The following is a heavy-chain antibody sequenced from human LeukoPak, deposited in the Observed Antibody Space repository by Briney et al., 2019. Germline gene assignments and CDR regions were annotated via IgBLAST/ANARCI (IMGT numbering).Heavy chain of an antibody. CDR3: ARGSKYCSSSSCYYFDYMDV. CDR2: MNPNRGNT. V-gene: IGHV1-8*01. D-gene: IGHD2-2*01. J-gene: IGHJ6*03. Sequence: ASVKVSCKASGYTFISYDIYWVRQATGQALEWMGWMNPNRGNTRYAQKLQRRVTMTRNTTISPAYMQLSSLRAEDTPVYYCARGSKYCSSSSCYYFDYMDVWGKGTTVTVSS. CDR1: GYTFISYD.